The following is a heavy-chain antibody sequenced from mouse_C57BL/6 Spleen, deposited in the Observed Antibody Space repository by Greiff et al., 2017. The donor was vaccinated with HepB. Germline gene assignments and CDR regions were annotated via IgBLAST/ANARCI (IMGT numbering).Heavy chain of an antibody. D-gene: IGHD1-1*01. CDR1: GYTFTSYW. CDR3: ARAGLLLGFDY. Sequence: VQLQQPGAELVKPGASVKLSCKASGYTFTSYWMHWVKQRPGQGLEWIGEIDPSDSYTNYNQKFKGKSTLTVDKSSSTAYMQLSSLTSEDSAVYYCARAGLLLGFDYWGQGTTLTVSS. CDR2: IDPSDSYT. J-gene: IGHJ2*01. V-gene: IGHV1-69*01.